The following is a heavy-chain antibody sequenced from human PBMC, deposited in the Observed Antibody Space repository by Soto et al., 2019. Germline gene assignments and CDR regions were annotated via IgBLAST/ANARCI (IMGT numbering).Heavy chain of an antibody. CDR2: ISWNSGSI. J-gene: IGHJ6*03. CDR1: GFTFDDYA. V-gene: IGHV3-9*01. CDR3: AKERARELEWSYMDV. Sequence: EVQLVESGGGLVQPGRSLRLSCAASGFTFDDYAMHWVRQAPGKGLEWVSGISWNSGSIGYADSVKGRFTISRDNAKNSLYLQMNSLRAEDTALYYCAKERARELEWSYMDVWGKGTTVTVSS. D-gene: IGHD3-3*01.